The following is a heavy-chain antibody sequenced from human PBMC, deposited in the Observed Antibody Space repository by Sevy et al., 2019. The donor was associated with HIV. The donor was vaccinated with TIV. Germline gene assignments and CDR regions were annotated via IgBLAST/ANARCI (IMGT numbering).Heavy chain of an antibody. J-gene: IGHJ5*02. V-gene: IGHV1-24*01. Sequence: ASVKVSCKVFGYSLRKLSMHWVRQAPGKGLEWMGSLDPGNGEITYAQTLQGRVTMTEDTSTDTAYMELSSLTSEDTATYYCATLGLGYYRGSSYYQGDSFAPWGQGTPVTVSS. CDR2: LDPGNGEI. CDR1: GYSLRKLS. D-gene: IGHD2-15*01. CDR3: ATLGLGYYRGSSYYQGDSFAP.